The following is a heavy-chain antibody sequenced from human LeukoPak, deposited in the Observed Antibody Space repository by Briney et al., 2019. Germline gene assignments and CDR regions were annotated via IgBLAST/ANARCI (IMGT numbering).Heavy chain of an antibody. V-gene: IGHV1-46*01. D-gene: IGHD2-15*01. J-gene: IGHJ4*02. Sequence: ASVKVSCKASGYTFTSYYMHWVRQAPGQGLEWMGIINPSGGSTSYAQKFQGRVTMTRDMSTSTVYMELSSLRSEDTAVYYCARPYCGGGSCHDYFDYWGQGTLVTVSS. CDR2: INPSGGST. CDR3: ARPYCGGGSCHDYFDY. CDR1: GYTFTSYY.